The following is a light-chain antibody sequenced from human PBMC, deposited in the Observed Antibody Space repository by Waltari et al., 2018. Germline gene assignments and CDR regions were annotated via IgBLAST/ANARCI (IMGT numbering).Light chain of an antibody. CDR3: QQHYSNPLT. V-gene: IGKV4-1*01. CDR1: QSVLYSSNNKNY. Sequence: DIVMTQSPDSLAASLGERATINCKSSQSVLYSSNNKNYLTWYQQKPGQPPKLLIYWASTRESGVPDRFSGSGSGTDFTLTITSLQAEDVAVYYCQQHYSNPLTFGGGTKVEIK. CDR2: WAS. J-gene: IGKJ4*01.